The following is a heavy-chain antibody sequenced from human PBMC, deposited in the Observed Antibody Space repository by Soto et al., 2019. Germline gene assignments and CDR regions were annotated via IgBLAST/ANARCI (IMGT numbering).Heavy chain of an antibody. J-gene: IGHJ4*02. CDR2: IYYSGST. Sequence: PSETLSLTCTVSGGSVSSGSYYWSWIRQPPGKGLEWIGYIYYSGSTNYNPSLKSRVTISVDTSKNQFSLKLSSVTAADTAVYYCARVGYDFWSGPHDYWGQGTLVTVSS. D-gene: IGHD3-3*01. CDR3: ARVGYDFWSGPHDY. V-gene: IGHV4-61*01. CDR1: GGSVSSGSYY.